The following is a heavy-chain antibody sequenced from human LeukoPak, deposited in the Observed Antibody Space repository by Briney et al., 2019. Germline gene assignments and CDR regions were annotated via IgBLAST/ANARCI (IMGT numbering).Heavy chain of an antibody. D-gene: IGHD6-19*01. CDR1: GFTFSTYW. Sequence: PGGSLRLSCAASGFTFSTYWMSWVRQAPGKGLEWVANIKQDGSEKYYVDSVKGRFTISRDNAKNSLYLQMNSLRAEDTAVYYCARDSSGWYRIDGRLDYWGQGTLVTVSS. CDR2: IKQDGSEK. V-gene: IGHV3-7*01. CDR3: ARDSSGWYRIDGRLDY. J-gene: IGHJ4*02.